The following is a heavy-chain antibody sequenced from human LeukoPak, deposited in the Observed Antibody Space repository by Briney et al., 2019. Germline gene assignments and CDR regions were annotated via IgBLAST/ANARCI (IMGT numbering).Heavy chain of an antibody. V-gene: IGHV3-30*04. CDR1: GFTFSSYA. CDR3: ARRSAAKDAFDI. J-gene: IGHJ3*02. Sequence: GGSLRLSCAASGFTFSSYAMHWVRQAPGKGLEWVAVISYDGSNKYYADSVEGRFTISRDNSKNTLYLQMNSLRAEDTAVYYCARRSAAKDAFDIWGQGTMVTVSS. D-gene: IGHD6-25*01. CDR2: ISYDGSNK.